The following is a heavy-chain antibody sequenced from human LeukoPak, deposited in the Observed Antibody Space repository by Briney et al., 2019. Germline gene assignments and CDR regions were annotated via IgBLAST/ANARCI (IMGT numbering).Heavy chain of an antibody. Sequence: GGSLRLSCEASGFTFSSYGIHWVRQAPGKGLEWVAVIWSDGSNKHYADSVKGRFTISRDNSKDTLYLQLNSLRAEDTAVYYCARASGSFDYWGQGTLVRVSS. V-gene: IGHV3-33*01. CDR3: ARASGSFDY. CDR1: GFTFSSYG. CDR2: IWSDGSNK. D-gene: IGHD1-26*01. J-gene: IGHJ4*02.